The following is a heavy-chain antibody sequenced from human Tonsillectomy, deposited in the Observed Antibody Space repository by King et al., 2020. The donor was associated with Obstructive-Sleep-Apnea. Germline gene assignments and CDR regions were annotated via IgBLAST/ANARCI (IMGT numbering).Heavy chain of an antibody. V-gene: IGHV1-46*01. CDR2: INPSGGST. D-gene: IGHD4-17*01. J-gene: IGHJ4*02. Sequence: VQLVESGAEVKKPGASVTVSCTASGYTFTSYYMHWVRQAPGQGLEWMGIINPSGGSTSYAQKFQGRVTMTRDTSTSTVYMELSSLRSEDTAVYYCARDGTVTTVIDYWGQGTLVTVSS. CDR1: GYTFTSYY. CDR3: ARDGTVTTVIDY.